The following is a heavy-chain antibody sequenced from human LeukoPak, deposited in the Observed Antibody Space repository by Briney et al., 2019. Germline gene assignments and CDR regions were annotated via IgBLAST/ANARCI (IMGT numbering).Heavy chain of an antibody. CDR2: IYHSGST. CDR1: GGSIGSGGYS. J-gene: IGHJ2*01. D-gene: IGHD3-9*01. CDR3: ARYYDILTGYDRHYWYFDL. V-gene: IGHV4-30-2*01. Sequence: PSQTLSLTCAVSGGSIGSGGYSWSWIRQPPGKGLEWIGYIYHSGSTYYNPSLKSRVTISVDRSKNQFSLKLSSVTAADTAVYYCARYYDILTGYDRHYWYFDLWGRGTLVTVSS.